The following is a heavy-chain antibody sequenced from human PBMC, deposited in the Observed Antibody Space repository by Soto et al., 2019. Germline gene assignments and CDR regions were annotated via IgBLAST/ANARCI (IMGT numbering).Heavy chain of an antibody. CDR2: IRNSGSST. V-gene: IGHV3-64D*08. CDR3: AVVAGSYYFDS. Sequence: GGSLRLSCSASGFTFSSYAMHWVRQAPGKGLEYVSAIRNSGSSTNYADSVKGRFTVSRDNSKNTLYLQMSSLRSEDTAVYYCAVVAGSYYFDSWGHGTLVTVLL. CDR1: GFTFSSYA. D-gene: IGHD6-19*01. J-gene: IGHJ4*01.